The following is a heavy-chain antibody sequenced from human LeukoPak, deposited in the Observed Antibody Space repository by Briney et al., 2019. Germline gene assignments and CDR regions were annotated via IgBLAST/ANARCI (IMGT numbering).Heavy chain of an antibody. Sequence: GGSLRLSCAASGFTFSSYSMNWVRQAPGKGLEWVSSISSISSYIYYADSVKGRFTTSRDNAKNSLYLQMNSLRAEDTAVYYCARGDIVVVPAATDYWGQGALVTVSS. CDR2: ISSISSYI. V-gene: IGHV3-21*01. J-gene: IGHJ4*02. CDR3: ARGDIVVVPAATDY. CDR1: GFTFSSYS. D-gene: IGHD2-2*01.